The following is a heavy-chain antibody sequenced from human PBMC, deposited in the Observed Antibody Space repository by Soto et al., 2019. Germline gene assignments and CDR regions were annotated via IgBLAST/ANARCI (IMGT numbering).Heavy chain of an antibody. Sequence: PGGSLRLSCAAAGFPFSTYAMTWVRQTPAKGLEWVSTISGSGGATYYADSVKGRFTISRDNSKNTLSLQMNSLRAEDSAMYSCAKGRRSGSAHDVFDIWGQGTMVTVSS. CDR3: AKGRRSGSAHDVFDI. D-gene: IGHD6-19*01. CDR1: GFPFSTYA. V-gene: IGHV3-23*01. J-gene: IGHJ3*02. CDR2: ISGSGGAT.